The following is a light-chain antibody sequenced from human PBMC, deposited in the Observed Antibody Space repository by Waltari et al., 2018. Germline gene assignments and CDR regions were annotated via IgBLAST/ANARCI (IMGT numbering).Light chain of an antibody. CDR3: SSYTSSGVV. V-gene: IGLV2-14*01. CDR1: GSDVGGYDY. J-gene: IGLJ2*01. CDR2: DVY. Sequence: QAAPTQSPSVSGSAGQAIIISCTGTGSDVGGYDYVSWYQQYPGKAPRLIIYDVYNRPSGVSNRFSGSKSDNTASLTISGLQAEDESVYYCSSYTSSGVVFGGGTKLTVL.